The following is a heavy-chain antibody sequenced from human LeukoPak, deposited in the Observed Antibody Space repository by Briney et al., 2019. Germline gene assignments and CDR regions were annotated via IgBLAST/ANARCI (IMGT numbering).Heavy chain of an antibody. Sequence: GGSLRLSCAASGFTFSSYGIHWVRQAPGKGLEWVAFIRYDGSNKYYADSVKGRFTISRDNSKNTLYLQMNSLRAEDTAVYYCAKDLTYYYDSSGSEAVGYWGQGTLVTVSS. V-gene: IGHV3-30*02. CDR2: IRYDGSNK. CDR3: AKDLTYYYDSSGSEAVGY. D-gene: IGHD3-22*01. CDR1: GFTFSSYG. J-gene: IGHJ4*02.